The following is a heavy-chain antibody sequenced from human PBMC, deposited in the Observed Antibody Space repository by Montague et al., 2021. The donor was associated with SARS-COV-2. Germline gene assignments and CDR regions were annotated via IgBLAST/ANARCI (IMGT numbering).Heavy chain of an antibody. V-gene: IGHV4-59*12. D-gene: IGHD2-2*01. J-gene: IGHJ6*02. Sequence: SETLYITCTVSGGSIRSYYWSWIRKPPGKGLEWIGYIYYSGRTNYNPSLKSRVTISVDTSKNQFYLKLSSVAAADTAGYYGAREKAEYIVVVQAIPLAHGKDVWGHGTTVTVPS. CDR2: IYYSGRT. CDR3: AREKAEYIVVVQAIPLAHGKDV. CDR1: GGSIRSYY.